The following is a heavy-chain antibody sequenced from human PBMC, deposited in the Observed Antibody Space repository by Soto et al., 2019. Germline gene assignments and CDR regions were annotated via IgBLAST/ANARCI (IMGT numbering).Heavy chain of an antibody. J-gene: IGHJ6*01. Sequence: QVQLVQSGAEVKKPGTSVKVSCKASAGTFRSYDMNWVRQAPGQGLEWMGGIIPMFGTATYAQKFQGRVTNTADECTRTDYMELKDLRSADTAVYYCARGRRDEPWHYGLGSWGLGTTVTVSS. CDR2: IIPMFGTA. D-gene: IGHD4-17*01. CDR3: ARGRRDEPWHYGLGS. V-gene: IGHV1-69*12. CDR1: AGTFRSYD.